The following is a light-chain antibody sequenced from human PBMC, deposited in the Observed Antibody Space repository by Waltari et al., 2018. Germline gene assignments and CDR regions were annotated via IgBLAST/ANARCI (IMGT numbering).Light chain of an antibody. CDR3: QQRSSWPWT. CDR1: RRVSNY. Sequence: EIVLTQSPATLSLSPGGRATLSCRASRRVSNYLAWYQQKPGQAPRLLIYDASNRATGIPARFSGTGSGTDFTLTISSLEPEDFAVYYCQQRSSWPWTFGQGTKVEI. J-gene: IGKJ1*01. V-gene: IGKV3-11*01. CDR2: DAS.